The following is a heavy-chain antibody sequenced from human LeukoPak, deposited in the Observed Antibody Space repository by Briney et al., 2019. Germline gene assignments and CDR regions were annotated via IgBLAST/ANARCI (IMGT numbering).Heavy chain of an antibody. D-gene: IGHD1-26*01. V-gene: IGHV3-74*01. Sequence: EGSLRLSCAASGFTVSSNYMSWVRQAPGKGLVWVSRINSDGSSTSYADSVKGRFTISRDNAKNTLYLQMNSLRAEDTAVYYCARARTRVGATNYFDYWGQGTLVTVSS. CDR3: ARARTRVGATNYFDY. J-gene: IGHJ4*02. CDR2: INSDGSST. CDR1: GFTVSSNY.